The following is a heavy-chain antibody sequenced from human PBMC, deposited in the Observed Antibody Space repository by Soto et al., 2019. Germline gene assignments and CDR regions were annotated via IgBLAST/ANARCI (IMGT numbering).Heavy chain of an antibody. CDR2: IYWNDDP. CDR3: AQRTPESRMDV. V-gene: IGHV2-5*01. CDR1: GFSLSTRGMG. Sequence: GPTLVNPTETLTLTCTFSGFSLSTRGMGVAWIRQPPGRALEWLALIYWNDDPRYSPSLKSRLTITKDTTTNQVVLTVTNTDPVDTATYYCAQRTPESRMDVWGQGTIVAVSS. J-gene: IGHJ6*02.